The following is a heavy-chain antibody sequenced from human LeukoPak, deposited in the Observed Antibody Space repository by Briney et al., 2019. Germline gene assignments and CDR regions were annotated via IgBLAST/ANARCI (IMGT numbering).Heavy chain of an antibody. CDR3: ARGDDSGYYDYFDY. V-gene: IGHV3-53*01. D-gene: IGHD3-22*01. J-gene: IGHJ4*02. CDR1: GFTVDSNY. CDR2: IYTGGNT. Sequence: GGSLRLSCAASGFTVDSNYLSWVRQAPGKGLEWVATIYTGGNTYYAASVKGRFTISRDFPKNTVFLHMNSLRAEDTAMYYCARGDDSGYYDYFDYWGQGALVTVSS.